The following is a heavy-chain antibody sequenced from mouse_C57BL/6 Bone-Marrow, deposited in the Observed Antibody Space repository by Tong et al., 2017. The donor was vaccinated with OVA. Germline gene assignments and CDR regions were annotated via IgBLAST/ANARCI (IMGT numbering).Heavy chain of an antibody. CDR3: ASVLRWFAY. CDR1: GFSLTSYG. D-gene: IGHD1-1*01. V-gene: IGHV2-6*01. J-gene: IGHJ3*01. CDR2: IWGVGST. Sequence: VQLKQSGPGLVQPSQSLSITCTVSGFSLTSYGVHWVRQSPGKGLEWLGVIWGVGSTNYNSALKSRLSISKDNSKSQVFLKMNSLQTDGTAMYYCASVLRWFAYWGQGTLVTVSA.